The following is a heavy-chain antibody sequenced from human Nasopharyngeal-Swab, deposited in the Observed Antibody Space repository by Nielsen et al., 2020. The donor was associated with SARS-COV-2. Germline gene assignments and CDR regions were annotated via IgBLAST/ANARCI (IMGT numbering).Heavy chain of an antibody. V-gene: IGHV3-23*01. CDR1: GFTFSSYA. D-gene: IGHD4-17*01. Sequence: GESLKITCAASGFTFSSYAMSWVRQAPGKGLEWVSVISGSGGSTYYADSVKGRFTISRDNSKNTLYLQMNSLRADDTAVYYCARLNGAYSNWFDPWGQGTLVTVSS. J-gene: IGHJ5*02. CDR2: ISGSGGST. CDR3: ARLNGAYSNWFDP.